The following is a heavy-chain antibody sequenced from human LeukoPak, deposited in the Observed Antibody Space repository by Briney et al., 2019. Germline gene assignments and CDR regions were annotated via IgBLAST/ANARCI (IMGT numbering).Heavy chain of an antibody. D-gene: IGHD3-10*01. CDR3: ARVPDYGSGSSLPFDP. Sequence: PSETLSLTCTVSGYSISSGYYWGWIRQPPGKGLEWIGSIYHSGSTYYNPSLKSRVTISVDTSKNQFSLKLSSVTAADTAVYYCARVPDYGSGSSLPFDPWGQGTLVTVSS. CDR2: IYHSGST. CDR1: GYSISSGYY. J-gene: IGHJ5*02. V-gene: IGHV4-38-2*02.